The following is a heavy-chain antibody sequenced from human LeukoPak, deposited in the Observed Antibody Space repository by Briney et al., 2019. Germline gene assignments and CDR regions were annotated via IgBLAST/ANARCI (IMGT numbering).Heavy chain of an antibody. CDR2: ISGSGTST. CDR3: AREYSSGCFDY. J-gene: IGHJ4*02. Sequence: GGSLRLSCAAPGFTFSRYGMSWVRQAPGKGLEWVSLISGSGTSTKYADSVKGRFTISRDNSKNTLFLQMNSLRAEDTAVYYCAREYSSGCFDYWGQGTLVTVSS. V-gene: IGHV3-23*01. CDR1: GFTFSRYG. D-gene: IGHD6-19*01.